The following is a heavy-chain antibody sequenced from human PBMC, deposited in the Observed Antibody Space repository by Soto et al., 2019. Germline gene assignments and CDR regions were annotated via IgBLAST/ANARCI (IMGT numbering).Heavy chain of an antibody. CDR2: IYTSGST. Sequence: QVQLQESGPGLVKPSETLSLTCNVSGDSMSKYYWSWIRQPAGKGLEWIGRIYTSGSTNYNPSLKSRVTMSIDTSNTHFSLNRRSVTAADTAVYYCARTVGAAYYFDFWGQGALVTVSS. J-gene: IGHJ4*02. CDR1: GDSMSKYY. CDR3: ARTVGAAYYFDF. D-gene: IGHD1-26*01. V-gene: IGHV4-4*07.